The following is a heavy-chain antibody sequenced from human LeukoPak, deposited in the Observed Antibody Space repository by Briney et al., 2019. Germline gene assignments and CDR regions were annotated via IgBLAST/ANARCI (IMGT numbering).Heavy chain of an antibody. CDR3: AKDDGEGYYFDY. V-gene: IGHV3-30*18. CDR1: GFTFSSYG. D-gene: IGHD3-10*01. Sequence: PGRSLRLSCAASGFTFSSYGMHWVRQAPGKGLEWVAVISYDGSNKYYADSVKGRFTISRDNSKNTLYLQMNSLRAEDTAVYYCAKDDGEGYYFDYWGQGTLVTVSS. CDR2: ISYDGSNK. J-gene: IGHJ4*02.